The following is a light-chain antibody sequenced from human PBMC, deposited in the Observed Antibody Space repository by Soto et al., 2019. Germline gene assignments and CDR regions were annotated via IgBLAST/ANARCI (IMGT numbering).Light chain of an antibody. J-gene: IGKJ1*01. Sequence: DIQMTQSPSTLSASVGDRVTITCRASQSISSWLAWFQQKPGKAPKLLMYDASSLESGVPSRFSGSGSGTEFTLTIIRLQPDDFATYYCQQYGTYLWTFGQGTRVEIK. V-gene: IGKV1-5*01. CDR1: QSISSW. CDR3: QQYGTYLWT. CDR2: DAS.